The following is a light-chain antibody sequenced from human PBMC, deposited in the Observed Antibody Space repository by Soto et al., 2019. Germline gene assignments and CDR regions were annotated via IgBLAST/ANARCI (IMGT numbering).Light chain of an antibody. CDR2: SSD. Sequence: QPVLTQPPSASGTPGQRVTISCSGSSSNIGRNTVKWYRQLPGTAPKLLIGSSDQRPSGVPDRFSASQSGTSASLAISGLQSEDEADYICAARDDSLNAWAFGGGTKVTVL. CDR1: SSNIGRNT. V-gene: IGLV1-44*01. CDR3: AARDDSLNAWA. J-gene: IGLJ3*02.